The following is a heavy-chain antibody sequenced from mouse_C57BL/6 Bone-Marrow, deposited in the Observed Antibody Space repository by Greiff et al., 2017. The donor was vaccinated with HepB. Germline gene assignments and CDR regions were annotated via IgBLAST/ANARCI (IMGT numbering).Heavy chain of an antibody. CDR2: ISGGGGNT. J-gene: IGHJ3*01. V-gene: IGHV5-9*01. CDR1: GFTFSSYT. Sequence: EVQLQESGGGLVKPGGSLKLSCAASGFTFSSYTMSWVRQTPEKRLEWVATISGGGGNTYYPDSVKGRFTISRDNAKNTLYLQMSSLRSEDTALYYCARHSTAWFAYWGQGTLVTVSA. D-gene: IGHD4-1*02. CDR3: ARHSTAWFAY.